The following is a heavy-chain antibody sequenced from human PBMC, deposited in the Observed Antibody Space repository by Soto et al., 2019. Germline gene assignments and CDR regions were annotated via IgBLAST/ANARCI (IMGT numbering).Heavy chain of an antibody. CDR3: ARGRERRWNYVPYYFDY. V-gene: IGHV4-30-4*01. Sequence: SETLSLTCTVSGGSISSGDYYWSWIRQPPGKGLEWIGYIYYSGSTNYNPSLKSRVTISVDTSKNQFSLKLSSVTAADTAVYYCARGRERRWNYVPYYFDYWGQGTLVTVSS. CDR1: GGSISSGDYY. CDR2: IYYSGST. J-gene: IGHJ4*02. D-gene: IGHD1-7*01.